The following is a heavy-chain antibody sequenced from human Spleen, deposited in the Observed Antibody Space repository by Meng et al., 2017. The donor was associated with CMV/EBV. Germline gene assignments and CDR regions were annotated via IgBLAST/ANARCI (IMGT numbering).Heavy chain of an antibody. CDR1: GFTFSNAW. CDR2: IKSKTDGGTT. Sequence: SGFTFSNAWMSWVRQAPGKGLEWVGRIKSKTDGGTTDYAAPVKGRFTISRDDSKNTLYLQMNSLKTEDTAVYYCTTDPGTRDLFDYWGQGILVTVSS. J-gene: IGHJ4*02. CDR3: TTDPGTRDLFDY. D-gene: IGHD1-7*01. V-gene: IGHV3-15*01.